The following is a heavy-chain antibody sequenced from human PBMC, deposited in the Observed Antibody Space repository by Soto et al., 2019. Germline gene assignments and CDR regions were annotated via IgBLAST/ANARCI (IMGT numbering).Heavy chain of an antibody. CDR1: GFTFSSYA. CDR2: ISGSGGST. Sequence: GGSRRLSCAASGFTFSSYAMSFVRQTPGKVLEGGSAISGSGGSTYYADSVKGRFSISRYNSKNTLYLQMNSLRAEDTAVYYSAKDPRLGIAPPDYSDYWGQGTLVTVSS. D-gene: IGHD7-27*01. J-gene: IGHJ4*02. CDR3: AKDPRLGIAPPDYSDY. V-gene: IGHV3-23*01.